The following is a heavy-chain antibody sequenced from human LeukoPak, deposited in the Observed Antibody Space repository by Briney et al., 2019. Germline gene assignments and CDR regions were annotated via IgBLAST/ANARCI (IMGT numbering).Heavy chain of an antibody. V-gene: IGHV4-34*09. Sequence: SETLSLTCAVYGGSFSGYYWSWIRQPPGKGLEWIGEINHSGSTNYNPSLKSRVNISVDTSKNQFSLKLSSVTAADTAVYYCARSPDDAFDIWGQGTMVTVSS. CDR2: INHSGST. CDR3: ARSPDDAFDI. CDR1: GGSFSGYY. J-gene: IGHJ3*02.